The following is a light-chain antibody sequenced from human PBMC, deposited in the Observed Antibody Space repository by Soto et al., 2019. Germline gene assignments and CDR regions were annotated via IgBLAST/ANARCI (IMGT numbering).Light chain of an antibody. CDR1: QSVSSTY. CDR3: QQYGGSIT. Sequence: EIVLTQSPGTLSLSPGERATLFCRASQSVSSTYLAWYQQKPGQAPRLLIYGASSRATGIADRFSGSGSGTDFSLTISRLEPEDFAVYYCQQYGGSITFGQGTRLE. CDR2: GAS. V-gene: IGKV3-20*01. J-gene: IGKJ5*01.